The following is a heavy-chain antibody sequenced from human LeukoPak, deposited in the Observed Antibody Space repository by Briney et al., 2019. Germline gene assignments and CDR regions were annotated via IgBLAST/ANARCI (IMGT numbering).Heavy chain of an antibody. D-gene: IGHD3-10*01. J-gene: IGHJ3*02. Sequence: SVKVSCKASGFTFTSSAVQWVRQARGQRLEWIGWIVVGSGNTNYAQKFQERVTITRDMSTSTAYMELSSPGSEDTAVYYCAAPGRGSGSYDAFDIWGQRTMVTVSS. CDR2: IVVGSGNT. CDR1: GFTFTSSA. CDR3: AAPGRGSGSYDAFDI. V-gene: IGHV1-58*01.